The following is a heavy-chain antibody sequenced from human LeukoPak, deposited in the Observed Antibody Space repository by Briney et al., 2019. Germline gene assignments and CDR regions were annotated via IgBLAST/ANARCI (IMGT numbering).Heavy chain of an antibody. Sequence: SETLSLTCTVSGGSISSYYWSWIRQPAGKGLEWIGRIYTSGSTNYNPSLKSRLTMSVDTSKNQFSLRLSSVTAADTAVYYCARDGYRGNFAFDIWGQGTMLTVSS. V-gene: IGHV4-4*07. J-gene: IGHJ3*02. CDR2: IYTSGST. D-gene: IGHD4-23*01. CDR1: GGSISSYY. CDR3: ARDGYRGNFAFDI.